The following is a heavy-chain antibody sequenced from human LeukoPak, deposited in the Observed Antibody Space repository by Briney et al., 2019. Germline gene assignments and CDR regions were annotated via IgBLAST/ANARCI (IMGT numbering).Heavy chain of an antibody. J-gene: IGHJ4*02. CDR1: NYTFTSYG. Sequence: VASVKVSCKASNYTFTSYGISWVRRAPGQGLEWMAWINAYNGDTNYAQKLQGRVTLTTDTSTSTAYMELRSLRSDDTAVYYCARDGSGVWFDYWGQGTLVTVSS. CDR2: INAYNGDT. CDR3: ARDGSGVWFDY. D-gene: IGHD3-10*01. V-gene: IGHV1-18*01.